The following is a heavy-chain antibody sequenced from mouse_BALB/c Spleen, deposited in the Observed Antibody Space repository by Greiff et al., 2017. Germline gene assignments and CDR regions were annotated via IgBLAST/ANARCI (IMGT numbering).Heavy chain of an antibody. CDR3: ARHGEDGYYAWFAY. Sequence: EVNVVESGGGLVKPGGSLKLSCAASGFAFSSYDMSWVRQTPEKRLEWVAYISSGGGSTYYPDTVKGRFTISRDNAKNTLYLQMSSLKSEDTAMYYCARHGEDGYYAWFAYWGQGTLVTVSA. J-gene: IGHJ3*01. D-gene: IGHD2-3*01. CDR2: ISSGGGST. V-gene: IGHV5-12-1*01. CDR1: GFAFSSYD.